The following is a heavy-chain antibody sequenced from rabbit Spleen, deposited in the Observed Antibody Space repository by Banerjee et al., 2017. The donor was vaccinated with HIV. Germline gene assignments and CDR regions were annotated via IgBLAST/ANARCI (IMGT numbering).Heavy chain of an antibody. CDR3: ARDLGGVIGWNFKL. CDR1: GFSFSSSYY. D-gene: IGHD1-1*01. Sequence: QEQLGESGGGLFQPEGSLTLTCKASGFSFSSSYYMCWVRQAPGKGLQWIACIDAGTSGSAAYASWAKGRFTISRTSSTTVTLQMTSLTAADTATYFCARDLGGVIGWNFKLWGQGTLVTVS. V-gene: IGHV1S45*01. J-gene: IGHJ4*01. CDR2: IDAGTSGSA.